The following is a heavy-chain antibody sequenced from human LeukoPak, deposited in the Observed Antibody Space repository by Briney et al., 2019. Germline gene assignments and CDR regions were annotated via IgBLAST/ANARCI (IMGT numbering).Heavy chain of an antibody. V-gene: IGHV3-23*01. D-gene: IGHD3-10*01. CDR3: AKGMEYYYGSGSYPDI. CDR2: ISGSGGST. Sequence: PGGSLRLSCAASAFTFSSYAMSWVRQAPGKGLEWVSAISGSGGSTYFADSVKGRFTISRDNSKNTLYLQMNSLRAEDTAVYYCAKGMEYYYGSGSYPDIWGQGTMVTVSS. J-gene: IGHJ3*02. CDR1: AFTFSSYA.